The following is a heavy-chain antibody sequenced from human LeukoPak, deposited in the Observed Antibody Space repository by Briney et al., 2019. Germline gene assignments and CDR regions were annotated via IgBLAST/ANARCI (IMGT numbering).Heavy chain of an antibody. Sequence: PGGSLRLSCAASGFSVSSNYMSWVRQAPGKGLKGIGSIYHSGSTYYNPSLKSRVTISVDTSKNQFSLKLSSVTAADTAVYYCARHSHSNSSGYYYYMDVWGKGTTVTVSS. CDR2: IYHSGST. D-gene: IGHD6-6*01. CDR1: GFSVSSNY. CDR3: ARHSHSNSSGYYYYMDV. V-gene: IGHV4-38-2*01. J-gene: IGHJ6*03.